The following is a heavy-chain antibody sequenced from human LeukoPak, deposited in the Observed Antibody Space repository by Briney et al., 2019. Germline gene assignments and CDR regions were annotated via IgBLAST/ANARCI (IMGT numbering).Heavy chain of an antibody. J-gene: IGHJ5*02. CDR3: ARGGGDNWGWDYFDP. V-gene: IGHV1-2*02. D-gene: IGHD2-21*01. CDR2: ILPDSGAT. Sequence: ASVKVFCKASGYTFTDYHLHWLRQVPGQGLEWMGWILPDSGATNYPQTFVGRVTMTKDTSISTAYMELSTLRSDDTAVYYCARGGGDNWGWDYFDPWGQGTLVTVSS. CDR1: GYTFTDYH.